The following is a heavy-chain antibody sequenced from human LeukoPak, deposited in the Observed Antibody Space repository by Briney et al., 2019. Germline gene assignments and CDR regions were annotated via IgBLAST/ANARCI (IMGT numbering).Heavy chain of an antibody. V-gene: IGHV3-48*01. CDR3: AKDPNSSGWYVDYMDV. CDR2: IGLRSSTI. D-gene: IGHD6-19*01. Sequence: PGGSLRLSCAASGFTFSSYSMNWVRQAPGKGLEWVSYIGLRSSTIYYADSVKGRFTISRDNGKYSLYLQINSLRAEDTAVYYCAKDPNSSGWYVDYMDVWGKGTTVTISS. J-gene: IGHJ6*03. CDR1: GFTFSSYS.